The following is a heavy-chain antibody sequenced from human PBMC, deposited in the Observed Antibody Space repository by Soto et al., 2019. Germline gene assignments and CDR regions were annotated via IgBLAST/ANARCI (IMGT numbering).Heavy chain of an antibody. Sequence: SETLSLPCPVSGGSISSSSYYWGWIRQPPGKGLEWIGSIYYSGSTYYNPSLKSRVTISVDTSKNQFSLKLSSVTAADTAVYYCARRKILSWFDPWGQGTLVTVSS. D-gene: IGHD3-3*01. CDR1: GGSISSSSYY. CDR2: IYYSGST. CDR3: ARRKILSWFDP. J-gene: IGHJ5*02. V-gene: IGHV4-39*01.